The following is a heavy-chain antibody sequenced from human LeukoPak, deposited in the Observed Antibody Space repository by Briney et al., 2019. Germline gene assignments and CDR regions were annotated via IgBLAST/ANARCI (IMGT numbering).Heavy chain of an antibody. Sequence: GGSLRLSCTASGFPFSSYWMHWVRQAPGKGLVWVSRINSDGTSTTYADSVKGRFTISRDNAKNTVYLQMNSPRVEDTAFYYCASSEYAFQYWGQGALVTVSS. D-gene: IGHD6-6*01. CDR2: INSDGTST. CDR3: ASSEYAFQY. J-gene: IGHJ4*02. V-gene: IGHV3-74*01. CDR1: GFPFSSYW.